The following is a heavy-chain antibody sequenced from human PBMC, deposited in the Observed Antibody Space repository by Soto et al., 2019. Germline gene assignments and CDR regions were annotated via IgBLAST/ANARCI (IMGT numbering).Heavy chain of an antibody. CDR3: ARHTLTKRADAFDI. CDR2: IIPILGIA. CDR1: GGTFSSYT. J-gene: IGHJ3*02. Sequence: QVQLVQSAAEVKKPGSSVKVSCKASGGTFSSYTISWVRQAPGQGLEWMGRIIPILGIANYAQKFQGRVTITADKSTSTAYMELSSLRSEDTAVYYCARHTLTKRADAFDIWGQGTMVTVSS. V-gene: IGHV1-69*02. D-gene: IGHD3-16*01.